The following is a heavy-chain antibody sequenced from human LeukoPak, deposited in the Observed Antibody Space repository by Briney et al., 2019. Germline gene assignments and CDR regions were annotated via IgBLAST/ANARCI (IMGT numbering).Heavy chain of an antibody. CDR3: ARVGYSGYDLGYFDY. D-gene: IGHD5-12*01. CDR2: IYHSGST. Sequence: PSETLSLTCTVSGYSISSGYYWGWIRQPPGKGLEWIGSIYHSGSTYYNPSLKSRVTISVDTSKNQFSLKLSSVTAADTAVHYCARVGYSGYDLGYFDYWGQGTLVTVSS. CDR1: GYSISSGYY. J-gene: IGHJ4*02. V-gene: IGHV4-38-2*02.